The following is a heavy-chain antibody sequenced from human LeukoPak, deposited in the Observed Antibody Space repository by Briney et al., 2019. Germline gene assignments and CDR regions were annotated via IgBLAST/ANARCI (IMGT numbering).Heavy chain of an antibody. CDR2: ISWNSGSI. J-gene: IGHJ6*02. Sequence: GGSLRLSCAASGFTFDDYAMHWVRQAPRKGLEWVSGISWNSGSIGYADSVKGRFTISRDNAKNSLYLQMNSLRAEDTALYYCAKDLAAAGTKDGMDVWGQGTTVTVSS. D-gene: IGHD6-13*01. CDR1: GFTFDDYA. V-gene: IGHV3-9*01. CDR3: AKDLAAAGTKDGMDV.